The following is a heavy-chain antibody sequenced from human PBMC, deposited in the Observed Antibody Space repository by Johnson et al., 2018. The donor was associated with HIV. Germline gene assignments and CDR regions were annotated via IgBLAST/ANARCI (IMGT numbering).Heavy chain of an antibody. CDR1: GFTFSSYA. CDR3: ARDQAGTTYDAFDV. CDR2: ISYDGSIK. V-gene: IGHV3-30*04. Sequence: QMQLVESGGGVVQSGRSLRLSCAASGFTFSSYAMHWVRQAPGKGLEWVAVISYDGSIKYYGDSVKGRFTISRDNSKNTLYLQMNSLRAEDTAVYYCARDQAGTTYDAFDVWGQGTMVTVSS. J-gene: IGHJ3*01. D-gene: IGHD1-7*01.